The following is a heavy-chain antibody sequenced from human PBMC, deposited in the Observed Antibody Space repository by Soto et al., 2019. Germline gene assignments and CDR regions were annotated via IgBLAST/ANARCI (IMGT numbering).Heavy chain of an antibody. CDR1: GGSIRSSAYF. V-gene: IGHV4-39*02. Sequence: QLRLQESGPGLARPSETLSLTCTVSGGSIRSSAYFWAWVRPPPGKGLEWIASIDYRGIIYNNPSLKSRVTISVDTSKNHFSLKLDSVTAADTAVYYCSRRAPEGFDPWGQGILVNVSS. CDR3: SRRAPEGFDP. J-gene: IGHJ5*02. CDR2: IDYRGII.